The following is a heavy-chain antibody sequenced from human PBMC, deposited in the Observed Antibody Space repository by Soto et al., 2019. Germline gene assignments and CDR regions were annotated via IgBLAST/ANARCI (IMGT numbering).Heavy chain of an antibody. Sequence: SVKVSCKASGGTFISYTISWVRQAPGQGLEWMGRIIPILGIANYAQKFQGRVTITADKSTSTAYMELSSLRSEDTAVYYCARVATIRAWFDPWGQGTLVTVSS. D-gene: IGHD2-2*02. J-gene: IGHJ5*02. CDR2: IIPILGIA. CDR1: GGTFISYT. V-gene: IGHV1-69*02. CDR3: ARVATIRAWFDP.